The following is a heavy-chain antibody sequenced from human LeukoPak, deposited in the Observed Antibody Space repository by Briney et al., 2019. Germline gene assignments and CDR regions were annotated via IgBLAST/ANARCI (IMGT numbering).Heavy chain of an antibody. V-gene: IGHV4-39*07. Sequence: SETLSLTCTVSGGSISSSSYYWGWIRQPPGKGLEWIGEINHSGSTNYNPSLKSRVTISVDTSKNQFSLKLSSVTAADTAVYYCASSGVTGNWFDPWGQGTLVTVSS. D-gene: IGHD3-10*01. CDR2: INHSGST. J-gene: IGHJ5*02. CDR3: ASSGVTGNWFDP. CDR1: GGSISSSSYY.